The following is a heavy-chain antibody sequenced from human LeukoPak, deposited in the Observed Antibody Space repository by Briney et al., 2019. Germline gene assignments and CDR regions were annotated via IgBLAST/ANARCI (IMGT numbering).Heavy chain of an antibody. CDR2: ISSNGGST. CDR3: ARDPYDILTGYYIFDY. V-gene: IGHV3-64*01. D-gene: IGHD3-9*01. J-gene: IGHJ4*02. Sequence: PGGSLRLSCAASGFTFSSHAMHWVRQAPGKGLEYVSAISSNGGSTYYANSVKGRFTISRYNSKNTLYLQMGSLRAEDMAVYYCARDPYDILTGYYIFDYWGQGTLVTVSS. CDR1: GFTFSSHA.